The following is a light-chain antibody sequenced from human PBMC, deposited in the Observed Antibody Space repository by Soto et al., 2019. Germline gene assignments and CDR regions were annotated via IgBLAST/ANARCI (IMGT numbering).Light chain of an antibody. CDR3: QQYGISPRT. V-gene: IGKV3-20*01. J-gene: IGKJ1*01. CDR2: GAS. Sequence: ESVLTQSPGTLSLSPGERATLSCRTSQSVSSNYLAWYQQKPGQAPRLFIYGASSRATGIPDRFSGSGSGTDFTLTISRLEPEDFAVYYCQQYGISPRTFGQGTKVDIK. CDR1: QSVSSNY.